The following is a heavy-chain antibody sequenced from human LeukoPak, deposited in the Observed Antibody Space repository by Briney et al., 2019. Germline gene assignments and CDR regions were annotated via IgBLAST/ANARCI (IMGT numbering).Heavy chain of an antibody. CDR3: ARDSTVYYDSSGRAIDY. CDR2: MYTGGGR. J-gene: IGHJ4*02. Sequence: GGSLRLSCAASGFSVSNYYMSWVRQPPGKGLEWVSVMYTGGGRYYGDSVKGRFTVSRDNAKNSLYLQMNSLRAEDTAVYYCARDSTVYYDSSGRAIDYWGQGTLVTVSS. CDR1: GFSVSNYY. D-gene: IGHD3-22*01. V-gene: IGHV3-66*01.